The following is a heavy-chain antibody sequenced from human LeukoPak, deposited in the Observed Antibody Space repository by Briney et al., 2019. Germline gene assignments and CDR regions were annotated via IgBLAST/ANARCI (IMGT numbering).Heavy chain of an antibody. Sequence: GSLRLSCAASAFTSTNYWMSWVRQAPRKGLEWVANIKEDGSEKYYVDSVKGRFTISRENAKNSLYLQMNSLRAEDTAVYYCVRDNCTGTSCHHFDYWGQGTLVTVSS. V-gene: IGHV3-7*01. CDR3: VRDNCTGTSCHHFDY. CDR1: AFTSTNYW. CDR2: IKEDGSEK. J-gene: IGHJ4*02. D-gene: IGHD2-2*01.